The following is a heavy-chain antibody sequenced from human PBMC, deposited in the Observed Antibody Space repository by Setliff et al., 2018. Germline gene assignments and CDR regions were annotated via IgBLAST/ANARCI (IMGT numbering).Heavy chain of an antibody. CDR1: GYSIRNGYY. Sequence: PSETLSLTCGVSGYSIRNGYYWAWIRQPPGKGLERIGSIYHGGTTYYSPSLKTRVTMSVDPSKNQFSLHLSSVTAADTAIYYCARHSSWGTVTDRLHYNFFDFWGQGTLVTVSS. D-gene: IGHD3-10*01. J-gene: IGHJ4*02. CDR3: ARHSSWGTVTDRLHYNFFDF. CDR2: IYHGGTT. V-gene: IGHV4-38-2*01.